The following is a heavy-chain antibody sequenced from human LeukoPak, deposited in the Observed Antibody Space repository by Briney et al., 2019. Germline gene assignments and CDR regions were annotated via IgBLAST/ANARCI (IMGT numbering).Heavy chain of an antibody. J-gene: IGHJ6*02. CDR2: IYTSGST. V-gene: IGHV4-4*07. Sequence: SETLSLTCTVSGGSISSYYWSWIRQPAGKGLEWIGRIYTSGSTNYNPSLKSRVTISVDTSKNQFSLKLSSVTAADTAVCYCARNNAPTYYDFWSGYRNYYGMDVWGQGTTVTVSS. CDR3: ARNNAPTYYDFWSGYRNYYGMDV. D-gene: IGHD3-3*01. CDR1: GGSISSYY.